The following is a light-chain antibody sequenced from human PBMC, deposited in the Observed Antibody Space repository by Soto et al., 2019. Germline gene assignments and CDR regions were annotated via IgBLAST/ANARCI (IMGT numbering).Light chain of an antibody. CDR2: EVS. Sequence: QSALTQPPSASGSLGQSVTISCTGTSADVGGYNFVSWYQQHPGKAPKLMIFEVSQRPSGVSNRFSGSKSGNTASLTISGLQAEDEADYYCSSYTSSSTPYVFGTGTKVTVL. V-gene: IGLV2-14*01. CDR1: SADVGGYNF. CDR3: SSYTSSSTPYV. J-gene: IGLJ1*01.